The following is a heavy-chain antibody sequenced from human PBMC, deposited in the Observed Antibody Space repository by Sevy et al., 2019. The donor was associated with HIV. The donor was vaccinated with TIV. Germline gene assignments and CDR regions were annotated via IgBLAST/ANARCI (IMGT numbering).Heavy chain of an antibody. CDR2: ISHDGSNK. Sequence: GGSLRLSCAASGFTLSSYDMHWVRQAPGKGLEWVAVISHDGSNKYYADSVKGRFTISRDNSKNTLYLQMNSLRAEDTAVYYCARDKVAVADHPTFFDYWGQGSLVTVSS. V-gene: IGHV3-30-3*01. CDR3: ARDKVAVADHPTFFDY. CDR1: GFTLSSYD. D-gene: IGHD6-19*01. J-gene: IGHJ4*02.